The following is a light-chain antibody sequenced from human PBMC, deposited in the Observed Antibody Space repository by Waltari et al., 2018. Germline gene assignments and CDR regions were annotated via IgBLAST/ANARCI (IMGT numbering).Light chain of an antibody. CDR2: GAS. CDR3: QHYVRLPAT. Sequence: EVVLTQSPGTLSLSPGERATLACRASQSVGKSLAWYQQKPGQAPRILIYGASRRATGIPDRFSGSGSETDFSLTISRLEPEDFAVYYCQHYVRLPATFGQGTKVEV. CDR1: QSVGKS. J-gene: IGKJ1*01. V-gene: IGKV3-20*01.